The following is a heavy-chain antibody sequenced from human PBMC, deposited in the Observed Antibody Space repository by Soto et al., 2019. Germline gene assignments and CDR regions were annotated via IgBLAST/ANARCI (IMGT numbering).Heavy chain of an antibody. CDR1: GFTFSNHA. Sequence: QVQLVESGGGVVQPGRSLRLSCAASGFTFSNHAMHWVRQAPGKGLEWVAVISDDGRNTYYVDSVKGRFTISRDNSKTTMDLQTNRLRTAAMAVYYCAREHYGDRPGYFDYWGKVTLVTASS. D-gene: IGHD4-17*01. CDR3: AREHYGDRPGYFDY. CDR2: ISDDGRNT. V-gene: IGHV3-30*04. J-gene: IGHJ4*02.